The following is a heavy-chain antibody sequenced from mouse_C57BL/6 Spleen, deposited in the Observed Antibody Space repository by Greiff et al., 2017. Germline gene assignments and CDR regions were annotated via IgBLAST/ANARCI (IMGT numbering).Heavy chain of an antibody. CDR3: ARYHSSSPPYAMDY. CDR2: IYPRSGNT. J-gene: IGHJ4*01. Sequence: VQLQESGAELARPGASVKLSCKASGYTFTSYGISWVKQRTGQGLEWIGEIYPRSGNTYYNEKFKGKATLTADKSSSTAYMELRSLTSEDSAVXICARYHSSSPPYAMDYWGQGTSVTVSS. CDR1: GYTFTSYG. D-gene: IGHD1-1*01. V-gene: IGHV1-81*01.